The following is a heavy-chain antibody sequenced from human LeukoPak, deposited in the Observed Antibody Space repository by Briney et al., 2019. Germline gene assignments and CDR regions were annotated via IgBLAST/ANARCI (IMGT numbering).Heavy chain of an antibody. D-gene: IGHD3-16*01. CDR1: GFTFSSYG. V-gene: IGHV3-33*06. CDR3: AKTLVGDRNYYYYMDV. Sequence: GGSLRLSCAASGFTFSSYGMHWVRQAPGKGLEWVAGIWYDGSNKYYADSVKGRFTISRDNSKKTLYLQMNSLRAEDTAVYYCAKTLVGDRNYYYYMDVWGKGTTVTVSS. CDR2: IWYDGSNK. J-gene: IGHJ6*03.